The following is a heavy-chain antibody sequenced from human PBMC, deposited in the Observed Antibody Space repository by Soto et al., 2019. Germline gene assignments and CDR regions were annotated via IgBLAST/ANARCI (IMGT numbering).Heavy chain of an antibody. CDR2: IYYSGIT. J-gene: IGHJ6*02. V-gene: IGHV4-59*01. Sequence: SETLSLTCTVSGYSISSYYWSWIRQPPGKGLEWIGYIYYSGITNYNPSLKSRVTISVDTSKNQFSLKLSSVTAADTAVYYCARYKSNYYHGMDVWGQGTTVTVSS. CDR1: GYSISSYY. D-gene: IGHD1-20*01. CDR3: ARYKSNYYHGMDV.